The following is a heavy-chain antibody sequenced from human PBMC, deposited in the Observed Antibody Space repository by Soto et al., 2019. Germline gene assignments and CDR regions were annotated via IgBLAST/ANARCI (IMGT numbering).Heavy chain of an antibody. CDR3: ARRGGGYYPYYFDF. Sequence: QVRLQQWGAGPLKPSETLSLTCAVYGGSFSGYYWSWIRQPPGKGLEWIGEILHSGSTNYNPSLKSRVYISVDTSKNQFSPRLNSVTAADTAVYYCARRGGGYYPYYFDFWDQGTQVTVSS. D-gene: IGHD3-22*01. V-gene: IGHV4-34*12. CDR1: GGSFSGYY. J-gene: IGHJ4*02. CDR2: ILHSGST.